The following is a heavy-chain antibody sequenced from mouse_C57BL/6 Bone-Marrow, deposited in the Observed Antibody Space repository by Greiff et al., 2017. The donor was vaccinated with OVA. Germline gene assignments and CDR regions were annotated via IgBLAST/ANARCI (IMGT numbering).Heavy chain of an antibody. J-gene: IGHJ3*01. CDR1: GYTFTDYY. CDR2: IYPGSGNT. CDR3: ARDIYYGNYEGFAY. Sequence: VQLQQSGAELVRPGASVKLSCKASGYTFTDYYINWVKQRPGQGLEWIARIYPGSGNTYYNEKFKGKATLTAEKSSSTAYMQLSSLTSEDSAVYFCARDIYYGNYEGFAYWGQGTLVTVSA. V-gene: IGHV1-76*01. D-gene: IGHD2-1*01.